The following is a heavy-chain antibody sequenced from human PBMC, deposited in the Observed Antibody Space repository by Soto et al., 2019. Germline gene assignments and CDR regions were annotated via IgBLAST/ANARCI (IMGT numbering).Heavy chain of an antibody. CDR2: SIPIFGTA. CDR3: AREFDY. J-gene: IGHJ4*02. V-gene: IGHV1-69*13. CDR1: RGSVSRYA. Sequence: SVNVSCQGSRGSVSRYAISWLRQAPGQGLEWMRWSIPIFGTANYAQKFQGRGTITADESTSTAYMELSSLNSEDTGGYYRAREFDYWGQGTLVTVSS.